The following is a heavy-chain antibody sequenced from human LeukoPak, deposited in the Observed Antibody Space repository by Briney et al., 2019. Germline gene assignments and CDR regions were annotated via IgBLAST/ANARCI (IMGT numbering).Heavy chain of an antibody. CDR3: ARATMVAGYYYFDY. CDR1: GGSISNYY. Sequence: ESGPTLVKPSETLSLTCTVSGGSISNYYWSWIRQPPGKGLEWIGYMYYSGSTNYNPSLKSRVSISVDTSKNQFSLKLSSVTAADTAVYYCARATMVAGYYYFDYWGQGTLVTVSS. V-gene: IGHV4-59*01. D-gene: IGHD1-26*01. J-gene: IGHJ4*02. CDR2: MYYSGST.